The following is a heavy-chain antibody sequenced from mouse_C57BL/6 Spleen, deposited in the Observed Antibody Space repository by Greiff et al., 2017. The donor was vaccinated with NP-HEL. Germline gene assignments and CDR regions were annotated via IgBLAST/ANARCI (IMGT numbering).Heavy chain of an antibody. V-gene: IGHV5-9-1*02. CDR2: ISSGGDYI. J-gene: IGHJ2*01. Sequence: EVQRVESGEGLVKPGGSLKLSCAASGFTFSSYAMSWVRQTPEKRLEWVAYISSGGDYIYYADTVKGRFTISRDNARNTLYLQMSSLKSEDTAMYYCTRDRSGTVVAPHFDYWGQGTTLTVSS. CDR1: GFTFSSYA. CDR3: TRDRSGTVVAPHFDY. D-gene: IGHD1-1*01.